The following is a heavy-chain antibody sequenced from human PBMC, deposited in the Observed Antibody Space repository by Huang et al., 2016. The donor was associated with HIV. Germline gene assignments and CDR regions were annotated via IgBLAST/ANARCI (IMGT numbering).Heavy chain of an antibody. Sequence: LQLQESGPGLVKSSETLSLICTVSGGSISSSSYYWVWIRQPPGKGPEWIGSIYYSGKTYYNPPLKSRVTISVDTSKNQFSLKVNSVTAADTAVYYCARHGRVAGHYYNNMDVWGRGTTVTVSS. CDR1: GGSISSSSYY. D-gene: IGHD6-19*01. CDR2: IYYSGKT. CDR3: ARHGRVAGHYYNNMDV. J-gene: IGHJ6*02. V-gene: IGHV4-39*01.